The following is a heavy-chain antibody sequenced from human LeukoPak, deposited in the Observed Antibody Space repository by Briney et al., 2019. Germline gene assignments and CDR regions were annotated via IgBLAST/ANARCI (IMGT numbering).Heavy chain of an antibody. CDR2: IRYDGSNK. CDR3: ASQIAVAGTFDY. CDR1: GFTFSSYG. V-gene: IGHV3-30*02. D-gene: IGHD6-19*01. J-gene: IGHJ4*02. Sequence: GGSVRLSCAASGFTFSSYGMHWIRQAPGKGLEWVAFIRYDGSNKYYADSVKGRFTISRDNSKNTLYLQMNSLRAEDTAVYYCASQIAVAGTFDYWGQGTLVTVSS.